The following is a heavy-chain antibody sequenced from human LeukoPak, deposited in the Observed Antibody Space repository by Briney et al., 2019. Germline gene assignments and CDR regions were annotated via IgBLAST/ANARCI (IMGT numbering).Heavy chain of an antibody. CDR2: INPNSGGT. V-gene: IGHV1-2*02. D-gene: IGHD5-18*01. CDR3: ARDPSVDTAMGDFDY. CDR1: GYTFTGYY. J-gene: IGHJ4*02. Sequence: ASVKVSCKAFGYTFTGYYMHWVRQAPGQGLEWMGWINPNSGGTNYAQKFQGRVTMTRDTSISTAYMELSRLRSDDTAVYYCARDPSVDTAMGDFDYWGQGTLVTVSS.